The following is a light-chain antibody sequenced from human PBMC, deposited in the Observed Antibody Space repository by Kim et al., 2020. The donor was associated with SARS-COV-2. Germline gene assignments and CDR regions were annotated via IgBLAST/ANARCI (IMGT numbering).Light chain of an antibody. Sequence: VSPGERATLSCRASQSVSTYLAWYQQKPGQDPRLLIYGASTRATGIPSRFSGSGSGTEFTLTINSLQSEDFAVYYCQKYDNWPITFGQGTRLEIK. CDR3: QKYDNWPIT. CDR1: QSVSTY. CDR2: GAS. V-gene: IGKV3-15*01. J-gene: IGKJ5*01.